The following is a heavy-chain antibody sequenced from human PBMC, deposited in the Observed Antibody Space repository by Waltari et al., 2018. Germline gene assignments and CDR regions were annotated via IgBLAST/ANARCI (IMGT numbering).Heavy chain of an antibody. D-gene: IGHD3-16*02. CDR2: IIPIFGTA. CDR1: GGTFSSYA. Sequence: VQLVQSGAEVKKPGSSVKVSCKASGGTFSSYAISWVRQAPGQGLALLGRIIPIFGTANYAQKFQGRVTITADKSTSTAYMELSSLRSEDTAVYYCARDSGMITFGGVIVHWGQGTLVTVSS. J-gene: IGHJ4*02. V-gene: IGHV1-69*13. CDR3: ARDSGMITFGGVIVH.